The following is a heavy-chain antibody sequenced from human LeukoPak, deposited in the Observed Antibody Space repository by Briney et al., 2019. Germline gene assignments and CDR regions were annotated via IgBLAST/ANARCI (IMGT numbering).Heavy chain of an antibody. D-gene: IGHD3-22*01. V-gene: IGHV1-46*01. J-gene: IGHJ4*02. CDR3: ARSSAGGYYYDSSGYFDY. CDR2: ISPSGGST. CDR1: GYTFTGYW. Sequence: ASVKVSCKASGYTFTGYWMHWVRQAPGQGPEWMGVISPSGGSTIYAQKFKGRVTLTRDMSTSTDYLELSSLRSEDTAVYYCARSSAGGYYYDSSGYFDYWGQGTLVTVSS.